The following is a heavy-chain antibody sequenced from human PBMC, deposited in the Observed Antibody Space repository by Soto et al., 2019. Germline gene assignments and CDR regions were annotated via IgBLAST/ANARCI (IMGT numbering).Heavy chain of an antibody. V-gene: IGHV1-69*06. CDR2: SIPIFGTA. CDR1: GGTFSSYA. J-gene: IGHJ6*02. CDR3: ARNHYYDSSGYYRTTYGMDV. Sequence: QVQLVQSGAEVKKPGSSVKVSCKASGGTFSSYAISWGRQAPGQGLEWMGGSIPIFGTANYAQKFQGRVTITADKSTSTAYMELSSLRSEDTAVYYCARNHYYDSSGYYRTTYGMDVWGQGTTVTVSS. D-gene: IGHD3-22*01.